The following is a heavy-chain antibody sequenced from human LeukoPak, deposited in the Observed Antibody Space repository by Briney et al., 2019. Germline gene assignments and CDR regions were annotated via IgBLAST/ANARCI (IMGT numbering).Heavy chain of an antibody. CDR2: ISYDGSNK. Sequence: GGSLRLSCAASGFTFSSYAMHWVRQAPGKGLEWVAVISYDGSNKYYADSVKGRFTISRDNSKNTLYLQMNSLRAEDTAVCYCARDPYYYDSSGYFDYWGQGTLVTVSS. J-gene: IGHJ4*02. D-gene: IGHD3-22*01. CDR1: GFTFSSYA. V-gene: IGHV3-30-3*01. CDR3: ARDPYYYDSSGYFDY.